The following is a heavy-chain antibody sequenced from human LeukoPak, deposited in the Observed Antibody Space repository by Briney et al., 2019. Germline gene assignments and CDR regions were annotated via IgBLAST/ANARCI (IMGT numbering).Heavy chain of an antibody. CDR3: AKRRLVVGYSSSWYFDY. V-gene: IGHV3-23*01. J-gene: IGHJ4*02. D-gene: IGHD6-13*01. Sequence: GGSLRLSCAASGFTFSSYAMSWVRQAPGKGLEWVSAISGSGGSTYYADSVKGRFTISRDNSKNTLYLQMNSLRAEDTAVYYCAKRRLVVGYSSSWYFDYWGQGTLVTVSS. CDR2: ISGSGGST. CDR1: GFTFSSYA.